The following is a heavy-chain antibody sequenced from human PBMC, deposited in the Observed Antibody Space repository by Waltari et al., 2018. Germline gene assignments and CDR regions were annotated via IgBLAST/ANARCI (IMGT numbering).Heavy chain of an antibody. CDR1: GDSVGSRSHY. Sequence: QLQLQESGPGLVKPSESLSLTCTVSGDSVGSRSHYWAWIRQPPGKGLEWVGSFYSRGCTFYNPSLNSRATMSIDTSKNQFSLKLTSVTAEDTAVYYCATPMTTVTTPVLWGPGTLVTVSS. D-gene: IGHD4-17*01. CDR3: ATPMTTVTTPVL. J-gene: IGHJ4*02. CDR2: FYSRGCT. V-gene: IGHV4-39*01.